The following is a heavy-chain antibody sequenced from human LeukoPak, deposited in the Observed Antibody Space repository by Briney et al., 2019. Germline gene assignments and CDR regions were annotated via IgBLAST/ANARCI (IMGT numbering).Heavy chain of an antibody. J-gene: IGHJ6*03. CDR3: ARYFSQWLGNYYYYYMDV. D-gene: IGHD6-19*01. CDR2: IYTSGST. Sequence: SETLSLTCTVSGSSISSYYWSWIRQPAGKGLEWIGRIYTSGSTNYNPSLKSRVTMSVDTSKNQFSLKLSSVTAADTAVYYCARYFSQWLGNYYYYYMDVWGKGTTVTVSS. V-gene: IGHV4-4*07. CDR1: GSSISSYY.